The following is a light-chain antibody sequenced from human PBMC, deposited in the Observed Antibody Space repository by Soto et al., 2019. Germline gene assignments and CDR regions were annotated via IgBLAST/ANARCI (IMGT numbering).Light chain of an antibody. CDR3: FSYAGGVTSV. CDR1: SSDFGSYNR. Sequence: QPALTQPASVSGSPGQSITISCAGTSSDFGSYNRVSWYQQHPGKAPKPIIYEGSNRPSGISNRYSGSKSGNTASLTISGLQAEDEADYYCFSYAGGVTSVFGAGTKLTVL. CDR2: EGS. V-gene: IGLV2-23*01. J-gene: IGLJ1*01.